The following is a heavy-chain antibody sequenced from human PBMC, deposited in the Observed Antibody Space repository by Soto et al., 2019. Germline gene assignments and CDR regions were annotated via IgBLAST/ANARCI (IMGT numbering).Heavy chain of an antibody. J-gene: IGHJ4*02. CDR3: ATAPPSFYFGSGSFLRGPYFDF. CDR1: GYSFSSYW. Sequence: GESLKISCKGSGYSFSSYWIGWVRQMPGKGLEWMGTLHPDDSDARYNPSFQDQVTLSGDKSISTAYLQWSSLKASDTAIYYCATAPPSFYFGSGSFLRGPYFDFWGQGTLVTVSS. V-gene: IGHV5-51*01. CDR2: LHPDDSDA. D-gene: IGHD3-10*01.